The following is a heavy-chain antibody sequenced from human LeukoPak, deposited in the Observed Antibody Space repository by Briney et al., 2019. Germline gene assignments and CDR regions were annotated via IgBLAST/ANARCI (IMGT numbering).Heavy chain of an antibody. J-gene: IGHJ4*02. D-gene: IGHD2-15*01. V-gene: IGHV3-30*03. CDR1: EFSSRSYG. Sequence: AGRSLRLSCAASEFSSRSYGMNWVRQAPGKGLEWVALISYDGTNDYYVDSVRGRFTVSRDNSKNTLSLQMNSLRGEDTALYYCATDGYCSGGNCYAGHFHYWGQGTLVTVSS. CDR2: ISYDGTND. CDR3: ATDGYCSGGNCYAGHFHY.